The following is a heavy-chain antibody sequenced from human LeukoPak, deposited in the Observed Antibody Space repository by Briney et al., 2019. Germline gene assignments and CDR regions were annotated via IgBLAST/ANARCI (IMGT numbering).Heavy chain of an antibody. Sequence: SETLSLTCTVSGGSIRSYYWSWIRQPPGKGLEWIGYIYYSGSTNYNPSLKSRVTISVDTSKNQFSLKLSSVTAADTAVYYCARHRFDPWGQGTLVTVSS. V-gene: IGHV4-59*08. J-gene: IGHJ5*02. CDR2: IYYSGST. CDR3: ARHRFDP. CDR1: GGSIRSYY.